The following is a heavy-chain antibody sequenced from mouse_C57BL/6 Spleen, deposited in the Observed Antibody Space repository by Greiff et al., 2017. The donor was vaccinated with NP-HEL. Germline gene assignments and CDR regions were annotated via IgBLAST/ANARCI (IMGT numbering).Heavy chain of an antibody. CDR1: GYTFTSYW. CDR3: EREDIYDGYGFAY. J-gene: IGHJ3*01. D-gene: IGHD2-3*01. Sequence: QVQLQQPGAELVKPGASVKLSCKASGYTFTSYWMHWVQQRPGRGLEWIGSIDPNSGGTTYNEKVKSKATLTVDKPSSTAYMQLSRLTSEDAAVYDCEREDIYDGYGFAYWGQGTLVTVSA. V-gene: IGHV1-72*01. CDR2: IDPNSGGT.